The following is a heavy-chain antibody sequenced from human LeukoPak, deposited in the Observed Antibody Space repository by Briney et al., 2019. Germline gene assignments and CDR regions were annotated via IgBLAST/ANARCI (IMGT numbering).Heavy chain of an antibody. CDR2: INHSGST. Sequence: PSETLSLTCAVYGGSFSGYYWSWIRQPPGKGLEWIGEINHSGSTNYNPSLKSRVTISVDTSKNQFSLKLSSVTAADTAVYYCARHPLGGSGSYWGAFDIWGQGTMVTVSS. J-gene: IGHJ3*02. V-gene: IGHV4-34*01. CDR1: GGSFSGYY. D-gene: IGHD1-26*01. CDR3: ARHPLGGSGSYWGAFDI.